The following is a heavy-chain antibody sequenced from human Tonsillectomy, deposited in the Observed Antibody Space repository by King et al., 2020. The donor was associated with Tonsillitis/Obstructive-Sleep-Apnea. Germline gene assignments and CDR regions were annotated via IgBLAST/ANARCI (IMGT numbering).Heavy chain of an antibody. CDR1: GGSISSGGYF. V-gene: IGHV4-31*03. CDR3: ARASLYGDYDWYFDV. D-gene: IGHD4-17*01. J-gene: IGHJ2*01. CDR2: IYYSGST. Sequence: HVQLQESGPGLVKPSQTLSLTCTVSGGSISSGGYFWSWIRQHPGKGLEWIGYIYYSGSTYYNPSLKSRVIISADTSKNQFSLKLSSVTAADTAVYYCARASLYGDYDWYFDVWGRGTLVTVSS.